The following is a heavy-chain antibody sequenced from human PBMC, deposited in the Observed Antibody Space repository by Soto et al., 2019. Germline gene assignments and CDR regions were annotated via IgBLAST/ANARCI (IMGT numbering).Heavy chain of an antibody. D-gene: IGHD3-3*01. J-gene: IGHJ6*02. V-gene: IGHV6-1*01. CDR3: AHAYYDFWSGYSSSALYGMDV. CDR1: GDSVSSNSAA. Sequence: SQTLSLTCATSGDSVSSNSAAWNWIRQSPSRGLEWLGRTYYRSKWYNDYAVSVKSRITINPDTSKNQFSLQLNSVTPEDTAVYYCAHAYYDFWSGYSSSALYGMDVWGQGTTVTAP. CDR2: TYYRSKWYN.